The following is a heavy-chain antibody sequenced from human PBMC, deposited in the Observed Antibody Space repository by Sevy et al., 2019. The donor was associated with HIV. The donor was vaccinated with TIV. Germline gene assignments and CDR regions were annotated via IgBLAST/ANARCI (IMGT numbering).Heavy chain of an antibody. Sequence: GGSLRLSCTASGFSFSPYSVNWVRQPPGKGLEWVSSMSTRNGYKYYADSVKGRFTISRDDAESSVYLQMNSLRAEDTAVYYCARDDMMFDYWGRGTLVTVSS. D-gene: IGHD3-16*01. CDR3: ARDDMMFDY. CDR2: MSTRNGYK. J-gene: IGHJ4*02. CDR1: GFSFSPYS. V-gene: IGHV3-21*01.